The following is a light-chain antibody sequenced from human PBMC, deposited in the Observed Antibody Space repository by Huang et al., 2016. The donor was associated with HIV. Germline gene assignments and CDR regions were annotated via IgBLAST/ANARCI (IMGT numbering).Light chain of an antibody. Sequence: DIQMTQSPSSLSASVGDRVTITCQASQDISNYLNWYQQKPGEAPKRLNYETSNLRTGGPSRFSGSGSGTDFLFTISSLQPEDIATYYCQQYDYFPLTFGGGTKLGI. CDR1: QDISNY. V-gene: IGKV1-33*01. J-gene: IGKJ4*01. CDR3: QQYDYFPLT. CDR2: ETS.